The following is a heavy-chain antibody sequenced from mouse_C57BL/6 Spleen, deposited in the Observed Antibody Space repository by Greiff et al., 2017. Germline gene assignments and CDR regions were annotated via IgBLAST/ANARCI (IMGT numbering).Heavy chain of an antibody. CDR2: LYWDDDK. V-gene: IGHV8-12*01. Sequence: QVTLKESGPGILQSSQTLSLTCSFSGFSLSTSGMGVSWIRQPSGLGLEWLAHLYWDDDKRYNPFLKSRITISTVTSRNQVFLKVTRVDTADTAAYYCARRSYCGSSDWYFDVWGTGTTVTVSS. CDR3: ARRSYCGSSDWYFDV. CDR1: GFSLSTSGMG. D-gene: IGHD1-1*01. J-gene: IGHJ1*03.